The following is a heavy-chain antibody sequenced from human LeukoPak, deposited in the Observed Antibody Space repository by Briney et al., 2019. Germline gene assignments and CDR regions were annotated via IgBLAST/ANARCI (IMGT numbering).Heavy chain of an antibody. J-gene: IGHJ6*01. CDR3: ARLQYYGMDL. V-gene: IGHV3-11*01. CDR2: ISTRGDII. CDR1: RFTFSDYY. Sequence: AGGSLRLSCAASRFTFSDYYMSWFRQAPAKGLECLSSISTRGDIIYYADSVKGRFIISRDNAKNSLYLQMDSLRAEDTAFYYFARLQYYGMDLCGQGTTVTVSS. D-gene: IGHD2-15*01.